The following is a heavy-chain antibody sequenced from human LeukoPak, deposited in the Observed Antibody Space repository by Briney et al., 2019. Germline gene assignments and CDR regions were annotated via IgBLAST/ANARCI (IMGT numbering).Heavy chain of an antibody. V-gene: IGHV5-51*01. CDR3: ARHYSSSSDFDY. CDR1: GYSFTTYW. Sequence: GESLKISCKGSGYSFTTYWIGWVRQMPGKGLEWMGTIYPGDSDTTYSPSFQGQVTISADKSFNTAYLQWSSLKASDTAMYYCARHYSSSSDFDYWGQGTLVTVSS. D-gene: IGHD6-6*01. J-gene: IGHJ4*02. CDR2: IYPGDSDT.